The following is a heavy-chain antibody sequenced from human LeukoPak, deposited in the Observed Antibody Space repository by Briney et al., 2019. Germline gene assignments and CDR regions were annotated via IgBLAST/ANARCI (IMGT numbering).Heavy chain of an antibody. CDR1: GFTFDDYA. CDR3: AKPVWSSSWQYIDY. CDR2: ISWNSGSI. V-gene: IGHV3-9*01. Sequence: GRSLRLSCAASGFTFDDYAMHWVRQAPGKGLEWVSGISWNSGSIGYAGSVKGQFTISRDNAKNSLYLQMNSLRAEDTALYYCAKPVWSSSWQYIDYWGQGTLVTVSS. J-gene: IGHJ4*02. D-gene: IGHD6-13*01.